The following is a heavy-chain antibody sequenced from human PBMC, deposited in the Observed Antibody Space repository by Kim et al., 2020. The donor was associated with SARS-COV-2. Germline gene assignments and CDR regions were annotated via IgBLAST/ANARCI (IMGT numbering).Heavy chain of an antibody. CDR1: EFTFSNAW. CDR2: IKSKTEGGTT. J-gene: IGHJ6*02. D-gene: IGHD3-10*01. V-gene: IGHV3-15*01. Sequence: GGSLRLSCAASEFTFSNAWMTWVRQAPGKGLEWVGRIKSKTEGGTTDYAAPVQGRFTISRDDSKNTLYLQMNSLKTEDTAVYYCATIKWFGELFRYYRGLDVWGQGTTVSASS. CDR3: ATIKWFGELFRYYRGLDV.